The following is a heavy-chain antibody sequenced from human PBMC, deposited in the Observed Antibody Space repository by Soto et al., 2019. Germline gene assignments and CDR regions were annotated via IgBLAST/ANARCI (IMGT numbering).Heavy chain of an antibody. CDR2: ISGSGDGT. CDR1: GFIFSSYV. V-gene: IGHV3-23*01. Sequence: PGGSLRLSCAASGFIFSSYVMSWVRQAPGKGLEWVSAISGSGDGTFYAGSVMGRFTISRDNNKKTLYLQMNSLRAEDTAVYYCAKDRAYSIVGTNTAALDYRGQGTLVTVSS. J-gene: IGHJ4*02. CDR3: AKDRAYSIVGTNTAALDY. D-gene: IGHD1-26*01.